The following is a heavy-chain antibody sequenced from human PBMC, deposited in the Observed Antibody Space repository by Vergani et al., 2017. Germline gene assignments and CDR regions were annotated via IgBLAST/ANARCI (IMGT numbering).Heavy chain of an antibody. D-gene: IGHD2-15*01. Sequence: VQLVESGGGLVKPGGSLRLSCAASGFTFSSYSMNWVRQAPGKGLEWVAVISYDGSNKYYADSVKGRFTISRDNSKNTLYLQMNSLRAEDTAVYYCARDGADIVVVVAATLGSFDYWGQGTLVTVSS. V-gene: IGHV3-30*03. J-gene: IGHJ4*02. CDR3: ARDGADIVVVVAATLGSFDY. CDR2: ISYDGSNK. CDR1: GFTFSSYS.